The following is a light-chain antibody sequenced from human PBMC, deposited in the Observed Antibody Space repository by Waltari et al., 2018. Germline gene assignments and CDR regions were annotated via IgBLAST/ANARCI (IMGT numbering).Light chain of an antibody. CDR1: QSVPSIY. J-gene: IGKJ5*01. CDR3: QQYGRSPT. CDR2: GAS. Sequence: EILLTQSPGTLSLSPGDRAILSCRASQSVPSIYFAWYQQKPGQAPRLLIYGASTSATGIPDRFSGSVSETDFSLTITRLEPEDFAVYYCQQYGRSPTFGQGTRLEIE. V-gene: IGKV3-20*01.